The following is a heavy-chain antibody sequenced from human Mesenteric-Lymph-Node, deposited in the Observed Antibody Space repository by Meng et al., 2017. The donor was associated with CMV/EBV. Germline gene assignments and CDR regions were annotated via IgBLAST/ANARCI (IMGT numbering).Heavy chain of an antibody. D-gene: IGHD2-21*01. Sequence: ESLKISCAASGFTFSDYYMNWVRQAPGKGLEWVSSISSSSTIYYADSVKGRFTISRDNAKNSLYLQMNSLRAEDTAVYYCARGAAYCGGDCYPPLQHWGQGTLVTVSS. CDR1: GFTFSDYY. J-gene: IGHJ1*01. CDR2: ISSSSTI. CDR3: ARGAAYCGGDCYPPLQH. V-gene: IGHV3-69-1*02.